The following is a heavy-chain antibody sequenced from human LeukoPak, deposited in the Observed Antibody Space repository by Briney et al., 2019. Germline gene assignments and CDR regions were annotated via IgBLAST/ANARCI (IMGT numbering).Heavy chain of an antibody. J-gene: IGHJ4*02. CDR2: ISGRGDST. V-gene: IGHV3-23*01. CDR1: GFTFSTYA. D-gene: IGHD3-10*01. CDR3: AKDLAVRGVIMTNAQDY. Sequence: GGSLRLSCAASGFTFSTYAMNWVRQSPGKGLEWVSTISGRGDSTYYADSVKGRFTISRDNSENTLYLQMNSLRAEDTAVYYCAKDLAVRGVIMTNAQDYWGQGALVTVSS.